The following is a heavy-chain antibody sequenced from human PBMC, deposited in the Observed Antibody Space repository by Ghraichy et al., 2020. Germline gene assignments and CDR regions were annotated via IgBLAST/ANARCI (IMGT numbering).Heavy chain of an antibody. V-gene: IGHV3-48*02. CDR2: ISSSSSTI. D-gene: IGHD4-17*01. Sequence: GGSLRLSCAASGFTFSSYSMNWVRQAPGKGLEWVSYISSSSSTIYYADSVKGRFTISRDNAKNSLYLQMNSLRDEDTAVYYCGTTVTRRFDYWGQGTLVTVSS. CDR3: GTTVTRRFDY. CDR1: GFTFSSYS. J-gene: IGHJ4*02.